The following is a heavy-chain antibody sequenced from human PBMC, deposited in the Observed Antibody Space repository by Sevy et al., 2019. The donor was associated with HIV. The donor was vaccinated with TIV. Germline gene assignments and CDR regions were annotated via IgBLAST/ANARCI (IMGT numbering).Heavy chain of an antibody. CDR2: ISSSGSLI. CDR1: GFTFSSYS. CDR3: AGGVVIGTTFDY. Sequence: GGSLRLSCAASGFTFSSYSMNWVRQAPGKGLEWVSSISSSGSLIYYADSVKGRFTISRDNAKNSLYLQMNSLRAEDTAVYYCAGGVVIGTTFDYWGQGTLVTVSS. V-gene: IGHV3-21*01. D-gene: IGHD3-22*01. J-gene: IGHJ4*02.